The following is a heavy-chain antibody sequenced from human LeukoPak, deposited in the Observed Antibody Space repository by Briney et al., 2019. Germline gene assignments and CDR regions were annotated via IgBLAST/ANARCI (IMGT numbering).Heavy chain of an antibody. Sequence: SETLSLTCTVSGGSISSSSYYWGWIRQPPGKGLEWIGSIYYSGSTYYNPSLKSRVTISVDTSKNQFSLKLSSVTAADTAVYYCARRPAGYLDYWGQGTLVTVSS. CDR3: ARRPAGYLDY. CDR2: IYYSGST. V-gene: IGHV4-39*01. J-gene: IGHJ4*02. CDR1: GGSISSSSYY.